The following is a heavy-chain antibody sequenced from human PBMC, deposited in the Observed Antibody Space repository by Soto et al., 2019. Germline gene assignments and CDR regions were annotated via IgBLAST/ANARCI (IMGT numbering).Heavy chain of an antibody. CDR1: GFTFSSYG. D-gene: IGHD3-22*01. J-gene: IGHJ4*02. CDR2: ISYDGSNK. Sequence: QVQLVESGGGVVQPGRSLRLSCAASGFTFSSYGMHWVRQAPGKGLEWVAVISYDGSNKYYADSVEGRFTISRDNSKNTLYLQMNSLRAEDTAVYYCAKEAPSSMIVVVTGYYFDYWGQGTLVTVSS. V-gene: IGHV3-30*18. CDR3: AKEAPSSMIVVVTGYYFDY.